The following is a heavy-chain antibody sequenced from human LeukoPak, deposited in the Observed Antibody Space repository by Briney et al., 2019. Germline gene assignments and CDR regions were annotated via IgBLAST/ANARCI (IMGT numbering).Heavy chain of an antibody. V-gene: IGHV3-30*18. Sequence: GRSLRLSCAASGFTFNSFGMHWVRQAPGKGLEWVAVTSYDGSNKYFADSVKGRFTISRDNSKNTLYLQMNSLRAEDTAVYYSAEDYDSSGWAAFDIWGQGTMVTVSS. D-gene: IGHD3-22*01. CDR2: TSYDGSNK. CDR1: GFTFNSFG. CDR3: AEDYDSSGWAAFDI. J-gene: IGHJ3*02.